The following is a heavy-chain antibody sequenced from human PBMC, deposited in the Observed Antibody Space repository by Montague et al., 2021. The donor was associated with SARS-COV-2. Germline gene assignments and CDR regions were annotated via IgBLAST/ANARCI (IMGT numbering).Heavy chain of an antibody. D-gene: IGHD3-10*01. CDR3: ARVGVGTMVRGVIPAYYYYGMDV. J-gene: IGHJ6*02. CDR2: IYTSGST. Sequence: TLSPTCTVPGGSISSGSYYWSWIRQPAGKGLEWIGRIYTSGSTNYNPSLKSRVTISAGTSKNQFSLKLSSVTAADTAVYYCARVGVGTMVRGVIPAYYYYGMDVWGQGTTVTVSS. V-gene: IGHV4-61*02. CDR1: GGSISSGSYY.